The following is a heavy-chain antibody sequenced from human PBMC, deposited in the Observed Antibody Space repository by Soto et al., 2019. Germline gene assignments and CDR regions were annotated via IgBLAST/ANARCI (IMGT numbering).Heavy chain of an antibody. CDR1: GGSVSSVGYY. Sequence: ASETLSRTCTVSGGSVSSVGYYWSWIRQHPGTGLEWIGYIYYSGTTYFNPSLKSRASISLDTSKNEFSLKLTSVTAADTAVYYCARRALPQCINGVCYKDGFWDYWGQGALVTVSS. V-gene: IGHV4-31*03. D-gene: IGHD2-8*01. CDR3: ARRALPQCINGVCYKDGFWDY. CDR2: IYYSGTT. J-gene: IGHJ4*02.